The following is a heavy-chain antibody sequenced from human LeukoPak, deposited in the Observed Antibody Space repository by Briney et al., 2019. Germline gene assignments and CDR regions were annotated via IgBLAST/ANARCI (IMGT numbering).Heavy chain of an antibody. D-gene: IGHD1-26*01. J-gene: IGHJ4*02. CDR3: ATGRTKWDLLNY. Sequence: GASVKVSCKVSGYTLTELSLHWVRQAPGKGLEWMGGLDPEDGEMIYSQKFQGRVTMTEDTSTDIAYMEMSSLRSEDTAVYYCATGRTKWDLLNYWGQGTLVSVYS. CDR1: GYTLTELS. CDR2: LDPEDGEM. V-gene: IGHV1-24*01.